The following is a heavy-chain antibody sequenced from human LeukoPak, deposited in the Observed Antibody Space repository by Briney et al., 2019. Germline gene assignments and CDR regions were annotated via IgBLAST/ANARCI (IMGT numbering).Heavy chain of an antibody. CDR2: ISGSGGST. CDR3: ARGLTGYYEDP. Sequence: GGSLRLSCAASGFTFSSYAMSWVRQAPGKGLEWVSAISGSGGSTYYADSVKGWFTISRDNSKNTLYLQMNSLRAEDTAVYYCARGLTGYYEDPWGQGTLVTVSS. V-gene: IGHV3-23*01. CDR1: GFTFSSYA. D-gene: IGHD3-9*01. J-gene: IGHJ5*02.